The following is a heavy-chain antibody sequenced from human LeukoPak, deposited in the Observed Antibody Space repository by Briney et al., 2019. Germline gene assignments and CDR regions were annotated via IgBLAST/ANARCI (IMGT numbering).Heavy chain of an antibody. J-gene: IGHJ3*02. CDR2: ISISSNYI. V-gene: IGHV3-21*01. Sequence: GGSLRLSCAASGFTFSRYSMDWVRQAPGKGLEWVSSISISSNYIYYADSVKGRFTISRDNAKNSLYLQVNSLRAEDTAVYYCARGSRFGVVGRDAFDIWGQGTVVTVSS. D-gene: IGHD3-3*01. CDR3: ARGSRFGVVGRDAFDI. CDR1: GFTFSRYS.